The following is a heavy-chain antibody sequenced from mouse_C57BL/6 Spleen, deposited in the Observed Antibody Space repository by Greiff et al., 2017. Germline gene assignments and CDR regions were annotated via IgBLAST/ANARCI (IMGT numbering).Heavy chain of an antibody. Sequence: QVQLQQPGAELVKPGASVKLSCKASGYTFTSYWMHWVKQRPGRGLEWIGRIDPNSGGTKYNEKFKSKATLTVDKPSSTAYMPLSSLTSEDSAVYYCARGYYGNCWYFDVWGTGTTVTVSS. CDR3: ARGYYGNCWYFDV. D-gene: IGHD2-1*01. CDR2: IDPNSGGT. CDR1: GYTFTSYW. J-gene: IGHJ1*03. V-gene: IGHV1-72*01.